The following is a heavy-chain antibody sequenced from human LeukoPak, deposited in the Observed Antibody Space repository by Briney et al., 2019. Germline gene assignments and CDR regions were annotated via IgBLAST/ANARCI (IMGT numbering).Heavy chain of an antibody. Sequence: GGSLRLSCAASGFTFSDYWMHWVRQAPGKGLVWVSRINTDGSSTNYADSVKGRFTISRDNAKNTLYLQMNSLTAEDTAVYHCAKDSYYDSSGYNYVGNFQHWGQGTLVTVSS. CDR2: INTDGSST. V-gene: IGHV3-74*01. CDR1: GFTFSDYW. D-gene: IGHD3-22*01. J-gene: IGHJ1*01. CDR3: AKDSYYDSSGYNYVGNFQH.